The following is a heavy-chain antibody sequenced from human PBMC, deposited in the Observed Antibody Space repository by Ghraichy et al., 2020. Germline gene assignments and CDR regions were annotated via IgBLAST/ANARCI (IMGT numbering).Heavy chain of an antibody. CDR1: GFTFSSYS. V-gene: IGHV3-48*02. J-gene: IGHJ6*02. CDR2: ISSSSSTI. D-gene: IGHD6-13*01. Sequence: GGSLRLSCAASGFTFSSYSMNWVRQAPGKGLEWLSYISSSSSTIYYADSVKGRSTISRDNAKNSLYLQMNSLRDEDTAVYYCARCAAAGSYYYYYGMDVWGQGTTVTVSS. CDR3: ARCAAAGSYYYYYGMDV.